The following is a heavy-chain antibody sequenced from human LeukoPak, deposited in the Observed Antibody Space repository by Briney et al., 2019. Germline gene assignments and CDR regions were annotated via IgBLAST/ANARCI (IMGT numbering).Heavy chain of an antibody. Sequence: GGSLRLSCAASGFTFSSYSMNWVRQAPGKGLEWVSYISSSSSTIYYADSVKGRFTISRDNAKNSLYLQLNSLRAEDTAVYYCARRSTIFGVVSGSYDYWGQGTLVTVSS. CDR1: GFTFSSYS. J-gene: IGHJ4*02. D-gene: IGHD3-3*01. CDR2: ISSSSSTI. V-gene: IGHV3-48*01. CDR3: ARRSTIFGVVSGSYDY.